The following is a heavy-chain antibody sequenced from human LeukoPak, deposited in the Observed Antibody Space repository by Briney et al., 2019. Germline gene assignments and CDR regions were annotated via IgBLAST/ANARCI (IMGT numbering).Heavy chain of an antibody. Sequence: GGSLRLSCAASGFTFSSYAMSWVRQAPGKGLEWVSGISASDGTTYYADSVKGRFTISRGNSKNTLYLQMNSLRAEDTAVYYCRRREHNWNAPIDYWGQGTLVTVSS. CDR1: GFTFSSYA. CDR2: ISASDGTT. CDR3: RRREHNWNAPIDY. V-gene: IGHV3-23*01. J-gene: IGHJ4*02. D-gene: IGHD1-20*01.